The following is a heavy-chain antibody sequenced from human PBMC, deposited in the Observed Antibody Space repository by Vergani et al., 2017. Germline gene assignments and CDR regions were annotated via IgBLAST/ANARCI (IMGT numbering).Heavy chain of an antibody. CDR1: GGTFSSYA. D-gene: IGHD6-13*01. V-gene: IGHV1-69*06. Sequence: QVQLVQSGAEVKKPGSSVKVSCKASGGTFSSYAISWVRQAPGQGLEWMGGIIPIFGTANYAQKFQGRVTMTRDTSISTAYMELSRLRSDDTAVYYCATRIAAAGTVDYWGQGTLVTVSS. CDR3: ATRIAAAGTVDY. J-gene: IGHJ4*02. CDR2: IIPIFGTA.